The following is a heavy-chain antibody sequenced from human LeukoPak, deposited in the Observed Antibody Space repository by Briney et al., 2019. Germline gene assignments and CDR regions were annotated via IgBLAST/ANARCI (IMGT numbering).Heavy chain of an antibody. CDR1: GYTFTSYD. D-gene: IGHD5-18*01. V-gene: IGHV1-8*01. CDR3: ARVREDTAMVLYYYYGMDV. Sequence: ASVEVSCKASGYTFTSYDINWVRQATGQGLEWMGWMNPNSGNTGYAQKFQGRVTMTRNTSISTAYMELSSLRSEDTAVYYCARVREDTAMVLYYYYGMDVWGQGTTVTVSS. CDR2: MNPNSGNT. J-gene: IGHJ6*02.